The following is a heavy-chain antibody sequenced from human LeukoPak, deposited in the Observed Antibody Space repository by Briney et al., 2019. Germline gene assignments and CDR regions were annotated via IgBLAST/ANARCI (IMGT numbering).Heavy chain of an antibody. CDR3: VTDGADYYDSTGYPIYFDY. Sequence: GGSLRLSCAASGFNFSSYSMNWVRQAPGKGLEWVSCISSTSSHIYYADSVKGRFTISRDNAKNSLYLQMNGLRVEDTAMYYCVTDGADYYDSTGYPIYFDYWGQGTLVTVSS. D-gene: IGHD3-22*01. CDR1: GFNFSSYS. J-gene: IGHJ4*02. V-gene: IGHV3-21*01. CDR2: ISSTSSHI.